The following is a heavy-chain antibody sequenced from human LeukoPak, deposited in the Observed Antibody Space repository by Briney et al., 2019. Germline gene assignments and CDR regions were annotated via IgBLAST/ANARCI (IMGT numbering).Heavy chain of an antibody. CDR3: ARLKGWYGEGCFDY. D-gene: IGHD3-10*01. CDR2: IYPDGKA. Sequence: PGGSLRLSCAASGVTASTIYMGWVRQAPGKGLDWVSVIYPDGKAYYAESVKGRFTISRDSSENTLFLQMNSLRAEDTAVYYCARLKGWYGEGCFDYWGEGTLVTVSS. CDR1: GVTASTIY. V-gene: IGHV3-53*01. J-gene: IGHJ4*02.